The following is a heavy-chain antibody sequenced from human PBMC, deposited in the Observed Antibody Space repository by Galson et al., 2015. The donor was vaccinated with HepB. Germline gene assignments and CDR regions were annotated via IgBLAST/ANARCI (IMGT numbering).Heavy chain of an antibody. Sequence: ETLSLTCTVSGGSISSSSYYWGWIRQPPGKGLEWIGSIYYSGSTYYNPSLKSRVTISVDTSKNQFSLKLSSVTAADTAVYYCARHDVRWELRSWFDPWGQGTLVTVSS. CDR1: GGSISSSSYY. CDR2: IYYSGST. J-gene: IGHJ5*02. V-gene: IGHV4-39*01. CDR3: ARHDVRWELRSWFDP. D-gene: IGHD1-26*01.